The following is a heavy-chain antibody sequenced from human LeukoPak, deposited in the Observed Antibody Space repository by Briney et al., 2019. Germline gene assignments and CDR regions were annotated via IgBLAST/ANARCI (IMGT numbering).Heavy chain of an antibody. V-gene: IGHV1-18*01. CDR3: ARVGVGYDYVWGSYRPPAFDI. CDR2: ISAYNGNT. CDR1: GYTFTSYG. Sequence: ASVKVSCKAPGYTFTSYGISWVRQAPGQGLEWMGWISAYNGNTNYAQKLQGRVTMTTDTSTSTAYMELRSLRSDDTAVYYCARVGVGYDYVWGSYRPPAFDIWGQGTMVTVSS. J-gene: IGHJ3*02. D-gene: IGHD3-16*02.